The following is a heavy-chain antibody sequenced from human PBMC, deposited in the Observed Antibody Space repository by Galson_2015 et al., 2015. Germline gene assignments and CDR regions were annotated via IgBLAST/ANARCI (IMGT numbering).Heavy chain of an antibody. CDR1: GGTFSSYA. Sequence: SVKVSCKASGGTFSSYAISWVRQAPGQGLEWMGGIIPIFGTANYAQKFQGRVTITADESTSTAYMELSSLRSEDTAVYYCARDKVGYNFRDRRYYYYGMDVWGQGTTVTVSS. V-gene: IGHV1-69*13. D-gene: IGHD5-24*01. J-gene: IGHJ6*02. CDR3: ARDKVGYNFRDRRYYYYGMDV. CDR2: IIPIFGTA.